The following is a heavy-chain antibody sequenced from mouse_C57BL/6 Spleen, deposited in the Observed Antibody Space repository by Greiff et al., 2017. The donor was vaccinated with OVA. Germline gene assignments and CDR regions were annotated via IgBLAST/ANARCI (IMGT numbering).Heavy chain of an antibody. CDR1: GYTFTSYW. D-gene: IGHD1-1*01. Sequence: QVQLQQPGAELVKPGASVKLSCKASGYTFTSYWMHWVKQRPGHGREWIGMIHPNSGSTTYTEKFKSKDTRTVDKSSSTAYMQLSSLTSEDSAVYDCARWDYGSSYDYAMDYWGQGTSVTVSS. V-gene: IGHV1-64*01. CDR2: IHPNSGST. J-gene: IGHJ4*01. CDR3: ARWDYGSSYDYAMDY.